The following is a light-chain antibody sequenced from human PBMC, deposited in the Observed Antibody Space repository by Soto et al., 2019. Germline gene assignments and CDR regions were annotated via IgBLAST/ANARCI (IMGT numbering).Light chain of an antibody. J-gene: IGKJ4*01. V-gene: IGKV1-33*01. Sequence: DIQMTQSPSSVSASVGDRLTIICRASQGISRWLAWYQQKSGNAPKVLIYDASYLETGVPSSISGRGSGTDFTFTISSLHPEDIATYYCQQYDTLLTFGGGTKVDIK. CDR3: QQYDTLLT. CDR2: DAS. CDR1: QGISRW.